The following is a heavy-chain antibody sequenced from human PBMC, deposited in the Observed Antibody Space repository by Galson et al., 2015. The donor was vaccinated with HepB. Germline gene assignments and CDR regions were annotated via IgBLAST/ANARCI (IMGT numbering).Heavy chain of an antibody. J-gene: IGHJ4*02. V-gene: IGHV4-39*01. CDR2: IHYTGTT. Sequence: SETLSLTCTDSGGSISSSSYYWGWIRQPPGKGLEWIGNIHYTGTTNYSPSLQSRVTISVERAPNQLSLKLTSVPAPDRAVYYCPRQQFATSPNDYWGQGILVTVSA. D-gene: IGHD3-16*01. CDR1: GGSISSSSYY. CDR3: PRQQFATSPNDY.